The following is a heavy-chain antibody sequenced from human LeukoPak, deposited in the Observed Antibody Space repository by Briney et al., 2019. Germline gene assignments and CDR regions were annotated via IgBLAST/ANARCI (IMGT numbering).Heavy chain of an antibody. D-gene: IGHD6-13*01. V-gene: IGHV3-48*03. CDR1: GFTFSSYE. J-gene: IGHJ4*02. Sequence: GGSLRLSCAASGFTFSSYEMNWVRRAPGKGLEWVSYISSSGSTIYYADSVKGRFTISRDNAKNSLYLQMNSLRAEDTAVYYCSNLMPSSSRDYWGQGTLVTVSS. CDR3: SNLMPSSSRDY. CDR2: ISSSGSTI.